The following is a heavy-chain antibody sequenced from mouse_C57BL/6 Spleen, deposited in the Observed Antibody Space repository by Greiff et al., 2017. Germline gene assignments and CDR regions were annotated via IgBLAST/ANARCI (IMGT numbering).Heavy chain of an antibody. CDR3: TLITTVVADDYFDY. CDR1: GFTFSDAW. J-gene: IGHJ2*01. CDR2: IRNKANNHAT. Sequence: EVKLMESGGGLVQPGGSMKLSCAASGFTFSDAWMDWVRQSPEKGLEWVAEIRNKANNHATYYAESVKGRFTISRDDSKSSVYLQMNSLRAEDTGIYYCTLITTVVADDYFDYWGQGTTLTVSS. V-gene: IGHV6-6*01. D-gene: IGHD1-1*01.